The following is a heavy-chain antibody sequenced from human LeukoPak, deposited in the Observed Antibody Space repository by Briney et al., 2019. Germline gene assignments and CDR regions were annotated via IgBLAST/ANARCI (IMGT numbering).Heavy chain of an antibody. CDR1: GYTFTGYY. CDR2: INPNSGGT. D-gene: IGHD2-2*01. Sequence: AWGKFSSKASGYTFTGYYMHWVRRAPGQGVEWRGWINPNSGGTNYAQKFQGRVTMTRDTSISTAYMELSRLRSDDTAVYYCAHHCSSTSCYPGMDVWGKGTTVTVSS. V-gene: IGHV1-2*02. J-gene: IGHJ6*04. CDR3: AHHCSSTSCYPGMDV.